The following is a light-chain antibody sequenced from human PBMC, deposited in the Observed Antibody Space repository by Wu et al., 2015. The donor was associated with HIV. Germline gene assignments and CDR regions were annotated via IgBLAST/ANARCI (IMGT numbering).Light chain of an antibody. CDR2: KAS. Sequence: DIQMTQSPSTLSASVGDRVTITCRASQSISSWLAWYQQKPGKAPKLLIYKASSLESGVPSGFSGSGSGTEFTLTISSLQPDDFATYYCQQYYAFGQGTKVEIK. V-gene: IGKV1-5*03. J-gene: IGKJ1*01. CDR3: QQYYA. CDR1: QSISSW.